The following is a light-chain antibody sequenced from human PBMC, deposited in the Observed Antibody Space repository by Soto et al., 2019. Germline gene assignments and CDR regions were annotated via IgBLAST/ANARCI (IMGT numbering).Light chain of an antibody. V-gene: IGKV3-20*01. CDR1: QSVSSSY. Sequence: EVVLTQSPATLSLSPGERATLSCRASQSVSSSYLAWYPQKPGQAPRLLIYGASSRATGIPDRFSGSGSGTDFTLTISRLEPADFAVYYCQQYGSSQYTFGQGTKLEIK. CDR2: GAS. CDR3: QQYGSSQYT. J-gene: IGKJ2*01.